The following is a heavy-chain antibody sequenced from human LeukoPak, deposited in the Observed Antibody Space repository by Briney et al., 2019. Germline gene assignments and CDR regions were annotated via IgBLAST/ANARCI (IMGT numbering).Heavy chain of an antibody. D-gene: IGHD6-19*01. V-gene: IGHV3-21*01. J-gene: IGHJ6*03. CDR1: GFTFSSYS. CDR2: ISSSSSYI. Sequence: GGSLRLSCAASGFTFSSYSMNWVRQAPGKGLEWVSSISSSSSYIYYADSVKGRFTISRDNAKNSLYLQMNSLRAEDTAVYYCARGSYSSGWYFPDYYYYMDVWGKGTTVTVSS. CDR3: ARGSYSSGWYFPDYYYYMDV.